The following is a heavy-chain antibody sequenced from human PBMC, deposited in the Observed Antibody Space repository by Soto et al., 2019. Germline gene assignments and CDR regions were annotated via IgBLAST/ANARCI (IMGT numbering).Heavy chain of an antibody. CDR1: GFTFSSYA. J-gene: IGHJ4*02. D-gene: IGHD2-15*01. CDR3: AKVAMESCSGGSCSVFDY. Sequence: PGGSLRLSCAASGFTFSSYAMSWVRQAPGKGLEWVSAISGSGGSTYYADSVKGRFTISRDNSKNTLYLQMNSLRAEDTAVYYCAKVAMESCSGGSCSVFDYWGQGTLVTVSS. CDR2: ISGSGGST. V-gene: IGHV3-23*01.